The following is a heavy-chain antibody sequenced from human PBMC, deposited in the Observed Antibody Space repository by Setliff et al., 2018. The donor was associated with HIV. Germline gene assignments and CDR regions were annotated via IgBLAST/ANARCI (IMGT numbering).Heavy chain of an antibody. V-gene: IGHV1-18*01. J-gene: IGHJ6*02. CDR2: INTHSGYT. CDR3: ARDSSRSSPDYYYYGMDV. D-gene: IGHD6-13*01. Sequence: ASVKVSCKASGYTFNNYGISWVRQAPGQGLEWMGWINTHSGYTNYAQNVQGRVTVTMDTSTSTAYMELRSLKSDDTAVYYCARDSSRSSPDYYYYGMDVWGQGTTVTVSS. CDR1: GYTFNNYG.